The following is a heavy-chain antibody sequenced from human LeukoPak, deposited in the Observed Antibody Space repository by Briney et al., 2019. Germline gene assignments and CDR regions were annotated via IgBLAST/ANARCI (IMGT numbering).Heavy chain of an antibody. CDR1: GGSISSYY. CDR2: IYYSGST. D-gene: IGHD3-9*01. V-gene: IGHV4-59*01. J-gene: IGHJ4*02. CDR3: ARADYDILTGYYLFDY. Sequence: SETLSLTCTVSGGSISSYYWSWLRQPPGKGLEWIGYIYYSGSTNYNPSLKGRVTISVDTSKNQFSLKLSSVTAADTAVYYCARADYDILTGYYLFDYWGQGTLVTVSS.